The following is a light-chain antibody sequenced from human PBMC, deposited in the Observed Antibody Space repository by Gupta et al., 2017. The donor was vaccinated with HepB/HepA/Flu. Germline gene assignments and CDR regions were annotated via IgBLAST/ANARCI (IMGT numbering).Light chain of an antibody. J-gene: IGLJ3*02. CDR3: AAWDDSLNGLV. V-gene: IGLV1-36*01. CDR2: YDD. Sequence: QSVVTQPPSVSAAPRQRVTIPCSGSWSNIGDNTVNWYQQLPGKAPKLLIYYDDLLPSGVSDRFSGSKSGTSASLTISGLQSEDEADYYCAAWDDSLNGLVFGGGTKLTVL. CDR1: WSNIGDNT.